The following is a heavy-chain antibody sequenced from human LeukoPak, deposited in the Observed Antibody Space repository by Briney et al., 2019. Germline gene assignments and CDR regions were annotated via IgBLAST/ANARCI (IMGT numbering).Heavy chain of an antibody. V-gene: IGHV3-23*01. J-gene: IGHJ4*02. Sequence: GGSLRLSCAASGFTFSSYWMHWVRQAPGKGLEWVSAISGSGGSTYYADSVKGRFTISRDNSKNTLYLQMNSLRAEDTAVYYCAKRDRDYGDHYFDVYWGQGTLVTVSS. CDR1: GFTFSSYW. CDR2: ISGSGGST. CDR3: AKRDRDYGDHYFDVY. D-gene: IGHD4-17*01.